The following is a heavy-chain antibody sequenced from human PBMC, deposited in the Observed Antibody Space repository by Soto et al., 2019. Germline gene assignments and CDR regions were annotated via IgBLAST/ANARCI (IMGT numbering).Heavy chain of an antibody. CDR2: ISWNSGSI. J-gene: IGHJ4*02. CDR1: GFTFDDYS. Sequence: EVQLVESGGGLVQPGRSLRLSCAASGFTFDDYSMHWVRQPPGKGLEWVSGISWNSGSIAYADSVEGRFTISRDNAVNSLYLQMNSLRAEDTAFYYCAKGDSGSFYDSGGYFDYWGQGTLVTVSS. D-gene: IGHD3-22*01. V-gene: IGHV3-9*01. CDR3: AKGDSGSFYDSGGYFDY.